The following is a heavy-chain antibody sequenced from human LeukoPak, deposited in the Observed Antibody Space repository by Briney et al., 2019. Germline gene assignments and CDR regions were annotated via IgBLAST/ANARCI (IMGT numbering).Heavy chain of an antibody. J-gene: IGHJ4*02. CDR2: IYYSGST. Sequence: SETLSLTCTVSGGSISSSSYYWGWIRQPPGKGLEWIGSIYYSGSTYYNPSLKSRVTISVDTSKNLFSLKLSSVTAADTAVYYCARRRSRFVVGAYFDYWGQGTLVTVSS. D-gene: IGHD1-26*01. V-gene: IGHV4-39*07. CDR3: ARRRSRFVVGAYFDY. CDR1: GGSISSSSYY.